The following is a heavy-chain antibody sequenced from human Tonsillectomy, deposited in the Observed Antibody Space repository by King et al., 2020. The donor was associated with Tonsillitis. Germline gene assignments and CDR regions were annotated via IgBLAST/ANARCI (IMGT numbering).Heavy chain of an antibody. J-gene: IGHJ2*01. CDR2: IWYDGSNK. CDR3: ARETPYYYDNSGYYPGYFDL. V-gene: IGHV3-33*08. CDR1: GFTFSSYG. D-gene: IGHD3-22*01. Sequence: VQLVESGGGVVQPGRSLRLSCAASGFTFSSYGMHWVRQAPGKGLEWVALIWYDGSNKYYADSVKGRFTISRDNSKNTLYLQMNSLRAEDTAVYYCARETPYYYDNSGYYPGYFDLWGRGTLAT.